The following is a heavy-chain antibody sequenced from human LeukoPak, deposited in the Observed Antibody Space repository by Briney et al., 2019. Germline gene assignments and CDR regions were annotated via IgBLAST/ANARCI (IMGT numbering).Heavy chain of an antibody. D-gene: IGHD6-6*01. J-gene: IGHJ4*02. CDR3: ANDYISSSYFEY. CDR2: IQYDGSDK. CDR1: GFIFVSSG. V-gene: IGHV3-30*02. Sequence: GGSLGLSCVASGFIFVSSGMHWVRQAPGKGLEWVAFIQYDGSDKYYADSVKGRFTISRDNSKNTLYLQMNSLRPEDTAVYSCANDYISSSYFEYWGQGTPVTVSS.